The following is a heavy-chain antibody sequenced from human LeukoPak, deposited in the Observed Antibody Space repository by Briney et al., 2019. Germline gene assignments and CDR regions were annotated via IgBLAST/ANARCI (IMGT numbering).Heavy chain of an antibody. CDR2: ISGSGDST. V-gene: IGHV3-23*01. Sequence: AGGSLRLSCAASGFSFSVYAMTWVRQAPGKGLEWVSAISGSGDSTYYADSVKGRFTISRDNSKNTLYLQMISLRAEDTAVYYYAQGGSIVVVPAAEHWGQGTLVTVSS. CDR3: AQGGSIVVVPAAEH. D-gene: IGHD2-2*01. CDR1: GFSFSVYA. J-gene: IGHJ1*01.